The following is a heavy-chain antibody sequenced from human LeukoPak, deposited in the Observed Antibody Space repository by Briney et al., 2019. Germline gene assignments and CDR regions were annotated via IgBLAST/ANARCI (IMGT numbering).Heavy chain of an antibody. D-gene: IGHD6-13*01. CDR2: ISGSGGST. CDR1: GFTISSYW. J-gene: IGHJ4*02. Sequence: GGSLRLSCAASGFTISSYWMSWVRQAPGKGLEWVSAISGSGGSTYYADSVKGRFTISRDNSKNTLYLQMNSLRAEDTAVYYCATGSVRYSASWYSQEGDYWGQGTLVTVSS. V-gene: IGHV3-23*01. CDR3: ATGSVRYSASWYSQEGDY.